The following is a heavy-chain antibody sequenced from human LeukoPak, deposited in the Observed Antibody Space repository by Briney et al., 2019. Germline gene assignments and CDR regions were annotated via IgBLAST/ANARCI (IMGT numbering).Heavy chain of an antibody. CDR2: ISFSVNTK. D-gene: IGHD3-9*01. Sequence: PGGSLRLSCAASGFTFSDYSMNWVRQAPGKGLEWVSYISFSVNTKYYGDSVKGRFTISRDNSKNTLYLQMSSLRTEDTALYYCARLGDILTGTPWYYGMDVWGQGTTVTVSS. V-gene: IGHV3-48*01. CDR1: GFTFSDYS. CDR3: ARLGDILTGTPWYYGMDV. J-gene: IGHJ6*02.